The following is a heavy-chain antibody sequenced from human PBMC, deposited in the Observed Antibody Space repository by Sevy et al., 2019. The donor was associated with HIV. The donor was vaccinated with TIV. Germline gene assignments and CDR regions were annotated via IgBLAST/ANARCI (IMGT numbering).Heavy chain of an antibody. Sequence: GGSLRLSCTASGFTFGDYCMSWVRQAPGKGLEWVAFLKSDVYGGTVDHAASVRGRFVISRDASKTIAYLQMNDLKTEDTGVYYCTRWKAAQSIFDYWGQGALVTVSP. V-gene: IGHV3-49*04. D-gene: IGHD6-13*01. J-gene: IGHJ4*02. CDR2: LKSDVYGGTV. CDR3: TRWKAAQSIFDY. CDR1: GFTFGDYC.